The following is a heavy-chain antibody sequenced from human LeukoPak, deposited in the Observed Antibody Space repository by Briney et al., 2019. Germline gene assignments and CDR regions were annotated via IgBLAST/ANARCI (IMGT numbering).Heavy chain of an antibody. CDR1: GGSISSYY. CDR3: ARLSDNSGYYRPFFDY. CDR2: IYSSGST. J-gene: IGHJ4*02. V-gene: IGHV4-4*09. Sequence: SETLSLTCTVSGGSISSYYWSWIRQPPGRGLEWIGFIYSSGSTNYNPSLKSRVTTSVDTSKNQFSLKLSSVTAADTAVYYCARLSDNSGYYRPFFDYWGQGTLVTVSS. D-gene: IGHD3-22*01.